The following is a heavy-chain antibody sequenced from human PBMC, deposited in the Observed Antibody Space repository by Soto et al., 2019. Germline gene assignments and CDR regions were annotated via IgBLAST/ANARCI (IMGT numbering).Heavy chain of an antibody. CDR1: GFSLSADGVG. CDR2: IYWGDDQ. D-gene: IGHD2-2*01. V-gene: IGHV2-5*02. Sequence: QITLKESGPTLVKPTQTLTLTCTFSGFSLSADGVGVGWIRQPPGKALEWLALIYWGDDQRYSPSLKTRLTITKXTXKXXVVLTITNMDPVDTAKYFCAHAYGGTSWPNDAFDVWGQGTVVTVSS. J-gene: IGHJ3*01. CDR3: AHAYGGTSWPNDAFDV.